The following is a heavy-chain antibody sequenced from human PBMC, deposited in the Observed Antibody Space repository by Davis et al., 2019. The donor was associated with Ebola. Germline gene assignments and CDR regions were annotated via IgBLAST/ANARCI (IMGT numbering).Heavy chain of an antibody. CDR2: IIPIFGTA. CDR3: ARDVTVCGVVNQGRYYYGMDV. CDR1: AGTFSSYA. J-gene: IGHJ6*02. D-gene: IGHD3-3*01. V-gene: IGHV1-69*06. Sequence: SAQVSCKASAGTFSSYAISWVRHAPGQGLEWMGGIIPIFGTANYAQKLQGRVTITADKSTSKAYMELSSLRTEDTAVYYWARDVTVCGVVNQGRYYYGMDVWGQGTTVTVSS.